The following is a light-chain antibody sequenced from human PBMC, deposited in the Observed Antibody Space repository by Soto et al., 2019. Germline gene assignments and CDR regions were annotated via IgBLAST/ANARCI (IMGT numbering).Light chain of an antibody. CDR1: GSDVGGYNF. J-gene: IGLJ1*01. CDR2: DVS. CDR3: SSYRSGNTPYV. V-gene: IGLV2-14*03. Sequence: QSVLNQPASVSGSPGQSITISCTGTGSDVGGYNFVSWYQQHPGKVPELIIFDVSKRPSGAFNRFSGSKSGNTASLTISGLQAEDEADYYCSSYRSGNTPYVFGTGTKVTVL.